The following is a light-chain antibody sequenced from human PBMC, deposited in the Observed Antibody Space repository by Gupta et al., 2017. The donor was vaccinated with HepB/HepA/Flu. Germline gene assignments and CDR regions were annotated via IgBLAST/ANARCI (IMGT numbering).Light chain of an antibody. J-gene: IGLJ3*02. Sequence: QSVLRQPPSASGTPGQGVTISCSGSSSNVGSNPISWYQQVPGTAPKLLIHSSHQRPSGVPDRFSGSKSGTTASLAISGLQSEDEADYYCATWDDSLNGDWVFGGGTKLTVL. CDR1: SSNVGSNP. CDR2: SSH. V-gene: IGLV1-44*01. CDR3: ATWDDSLNGDWV.